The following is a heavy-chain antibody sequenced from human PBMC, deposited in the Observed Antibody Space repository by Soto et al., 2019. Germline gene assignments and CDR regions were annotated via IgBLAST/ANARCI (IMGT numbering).Heavy chain of an antibody. Sequence: PGESLKISCKGSGYSFTSYWISWVRQMPGKGLEWTGRIDPSDSYTNYSPSFQGHVTISADKSISTAYLQWSSLKASDTAMYYCARLPDVDTAMQPDYYGMDVWGQGTTVTVSS. CDR1: GYSFTSYW. D-gene: IGHD5-18*01. J-gene: IGHJ6*02. CDR2: IDPSDSYT. CDR3: ARLPDVDTAMQPDYYGMDV. V-gene: IGHV5-10-1*01.